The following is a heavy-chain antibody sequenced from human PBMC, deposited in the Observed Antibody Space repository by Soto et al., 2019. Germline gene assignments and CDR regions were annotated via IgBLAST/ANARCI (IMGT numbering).Heavy chain of an antibody. J-gene: IGHJ4*02. CDR1: GFPFSSYA. Sequence: EVQLLESGGGLVQPGGSLRLSCAASGFPFSSYAMSWVRHAPDKGPEWVSAIGFSGDSTYYADSVKGRFTISRDKSKNTLYLQINSLSADDTAVYYCARKYSSSSFYFAYWGQVPLVTVSS. D-gene: IGHD6-6*01. V-gene: IGHV3-23*01. CDR2: IGFSGDST. CDR3: ARKYSSSSFYFAY.